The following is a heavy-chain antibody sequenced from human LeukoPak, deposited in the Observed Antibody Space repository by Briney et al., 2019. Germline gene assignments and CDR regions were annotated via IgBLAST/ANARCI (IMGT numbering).Heavy chain of an antibody. Sequence: GRSLRLSCAASGFTFSSYAMSWVRQAPGKGLEWVSAISGSGGSTYYADSVKGRFTISRDNSKNTLYLQMNSLRAEDTAVYYCATDSSSWYYFDYWGQGTLVTVSS. CDR2: ISGSGGST. CDR3: ATDSSSWYYFDY. CDR1: GFTFSSYA. J-gene: IGHJ4*02. D-gene: IGHD6-13*01. V-gene: IGHV3-23*01.